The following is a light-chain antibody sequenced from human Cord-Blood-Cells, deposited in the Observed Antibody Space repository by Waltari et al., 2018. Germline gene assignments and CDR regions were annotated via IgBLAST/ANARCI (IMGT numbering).Light chain of an antibody. CDR2: GAS. CDR3: QQYGSSLYT. CDR1: QSVSSSY. J-gene: IGKJ2*01. Sequence: DIVLTQSPGTLSWSPGERATLSCRASQSVSSSYLAWYQQKPGQAPRLLIYGASSRATGIPDRFSGSGSGTDFTLTISRLEPEDFAVYYCQQYGSSLYTFGQGTKLEIK. V-gene: IGKV3-20*01.